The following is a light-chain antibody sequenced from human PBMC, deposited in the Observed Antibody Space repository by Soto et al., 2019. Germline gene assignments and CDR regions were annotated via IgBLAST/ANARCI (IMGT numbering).Light chain of an antibody. CDR2: DDN. CDR3: QSYDSSLTGFV. V-gene: IGLV1-40*01. CDR1: SSNIGSGYH. Sequence: XSVLTQPPSASGAPAQRVIISCIGSSSNIGSGYHVHWYQQVPGTAPKLLIYDDNNRPSGVPDRFSGSRSGTSASLAITGLQAEDEADYSCQSYDSSLTGFVFGTGTKVTVL. J-gene: IGLJ1*01.